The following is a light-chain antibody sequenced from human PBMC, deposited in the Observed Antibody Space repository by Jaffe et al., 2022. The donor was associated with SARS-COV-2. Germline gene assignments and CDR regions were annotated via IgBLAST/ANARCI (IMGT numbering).Light chain of an antibody. CDR2: DVN. CDR3: CSYAGTYTYV. V-gene: IGLV2-11*01. J-gene: IGLJ1*01. Sequence: QSALTQPRSVSGSPGQSVTISCTGTSSDVGGYNYVSWYQQHPGKAPKLMIYDVNKRPSGVPDRFSGSKSGNTASLTISGLQAEDEADYYCCSYAGTYTYVFGTGTEVTVL. CDR1: SSDVGGYNY.